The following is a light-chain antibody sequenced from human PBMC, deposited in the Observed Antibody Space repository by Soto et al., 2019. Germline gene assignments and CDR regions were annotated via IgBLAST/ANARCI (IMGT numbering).Light chain of an antibody. CDR3: QQANRFPIT. CDR1: QSASSTY. J-gene: IGKJ5*01. V-gene: IGKV3-20*01. Sequence: EIVLTQSPGTLSLSPGERATLSCRASQSASSTYLAWYQQKPGQAPRLLIYGASSRATGIPDRFSGSGSGTDFTLTISRLEPEDFATYYCQQANRFPITIGQGTRLEIK. CDR2: GAS.